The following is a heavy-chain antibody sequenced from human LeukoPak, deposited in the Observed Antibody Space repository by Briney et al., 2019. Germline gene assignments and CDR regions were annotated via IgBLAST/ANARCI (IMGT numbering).Heavy chain of an antibody. D-gene: IGHD3-22*01. Sequence: PGRSLRLSCAASGFTFSSYAMHWVRQAPGKGLEWVSSISSSSSYIYYADSVKGRFTISRDNAKNSLYLQMNSLRAENTAVYYCARARDSSGYPVEFDYWGQGTLVTVSS. V-gene: IGHV3-21*01. J-gene: IGHJ4*02. CDR1: GFTFSSYA. CDR3: ARARDSSGYPVEFDY. CDR2: ISSSSSYI.